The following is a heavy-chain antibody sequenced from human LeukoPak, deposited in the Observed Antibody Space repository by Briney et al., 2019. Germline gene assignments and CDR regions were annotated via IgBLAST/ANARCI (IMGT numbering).Heavy chain of an antibody. CDR2: IYHSGST. V-gene: IGHV4-38-2*01. CDR3: ARPTSSYYYMDV. CDR1: GYSISSGYY. Sequence: PSETLSLTCAVSGYSISSGYYWGWIRQPPGKGLEWIGSIYHSGSTYYNPSLKSRVTISVDTSKNQFSLKLSSVTAADTAVYYCARPTSSYYYMDVWGKGTTVTVSS. J-gene: IGHJ6*03.